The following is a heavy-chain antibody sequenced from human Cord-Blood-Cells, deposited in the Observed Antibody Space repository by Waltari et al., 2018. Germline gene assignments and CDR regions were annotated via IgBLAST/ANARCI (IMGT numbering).Heavy chain of an antibody. J-gene: IGHJ4*02. D-gene: IGHD6-13*01. CDR1: GFTVSSNY. CDR3: ARSRYSSSWYDY. Sequence: EVQLVESGGDLIQPGGSLRLSCAASGFTVSSNYMSWVRQAPGKGLEWVSVIYSGGSTYYADSVKGRFTISRDNSKNTLYLQMNSLRAEDTAVYYCARSRYSSSWYDYWGQGTLVTVSS. V-gene: IGHV3-53*01. CDR2: IYSGGST.